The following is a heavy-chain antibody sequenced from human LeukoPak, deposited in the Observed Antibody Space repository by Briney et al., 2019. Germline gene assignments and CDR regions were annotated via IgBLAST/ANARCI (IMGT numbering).Heavy chain of an antibody. J-gene: IGHJ5*02. Sequence: PSETLSLTCAVYGGSFSGYYWSWIRQPPGKGLEWIGEINHSGSTNYNPSLKSRVTISVDTSKNQFSLKLITVTAADTAVYYCAREAARGVSPWGQGTLVTVSS. D-gene: IGHD6-6*01. CDR1: GGSFSGYY. V-gene: IGHV4-34*01. CDR3: AREAARGVSP. CDR2: INHSGST.